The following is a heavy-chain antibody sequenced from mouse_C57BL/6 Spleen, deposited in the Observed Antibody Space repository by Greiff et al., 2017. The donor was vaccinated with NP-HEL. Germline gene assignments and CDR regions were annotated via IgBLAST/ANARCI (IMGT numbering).Heavy chain of an antibody. CDR2: ISSGGDYI. CDR1: GFTFSSYA. V-gene: IGHV5-9-1*02. D-gene: IGHD2-4*01. J-gene: IGHJ4*01. CDR3: TRDEITRAMDY. Sequence: EVMLVESGEGLVKPGGSLKLSCAASGFTFSSYAMSWVRQTPEKRLEWVAYISSGGDYIYYADTVKGRFTISRDNARNTLYLQMSRLKSEDTAMYYCTRDEITRAMDYWGQGTSVTVSS.